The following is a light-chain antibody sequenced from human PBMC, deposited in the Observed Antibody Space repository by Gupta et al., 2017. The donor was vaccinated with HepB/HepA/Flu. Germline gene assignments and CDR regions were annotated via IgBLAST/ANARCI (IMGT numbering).Light chain of an antibody. CDR3: SSYTRSSTVV. V-gene: IGLV2-14*03. Sequence: QSALTQPASVSGSPGQSITIFCTGTSSDIGAYNYVSWHQQHPGKAPKCMIYEVSNRPSGVSNRFSGSKSGYTASLTXSXLQAEDXADYYCSSYTRSSTVVFGGGTKLTVL. CDR2: EVS. J-gene: IGLJ2*01. CDR1: SSDIGAYNY.